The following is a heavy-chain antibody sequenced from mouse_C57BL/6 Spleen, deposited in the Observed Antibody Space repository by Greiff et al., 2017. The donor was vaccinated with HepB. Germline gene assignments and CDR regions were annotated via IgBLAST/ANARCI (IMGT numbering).Heavy chain of an antibody. J-gene: IGHJ4*01. V-gene: IGHV14-2*01. CDR2: IDPEDGDT. CDR1: GFNIKDYY. Sequence: EVQLQQSGAELVKPGASVKLSCTASGFNIKDYYMHWVKQRTEQGLEWIGRIDPEDGDTKYAPKFQGKATITADTSSNTAYLQLSSLTSEDTAVYYCARSDYGSSYAWYAMDYWGQGTSVTVSS. D-gene: IGHD1-1*01. CDR3: ARSDYGSSYAWYAMDY.